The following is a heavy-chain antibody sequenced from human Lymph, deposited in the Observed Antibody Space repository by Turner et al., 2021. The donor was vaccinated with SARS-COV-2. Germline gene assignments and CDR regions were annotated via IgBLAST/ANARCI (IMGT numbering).Heavy chain of an antibody. CDR1: GGTFSSYA. V-gene: IGHV1-69*10. Sequence: QVQLVQSGAEVKKPGSSVKVSCKASGGTFSSYAISWVRQAPGQGLEWMGGIIPILRIATDEKKYQGRVTITADKSTSTAYMERSSLGSEDTAVFYCARVVGGFGELGYYYYYGMDVWGQGTTVTVSS. D-gene: IGHD3-10*01. CDR2: IIPILRIA. J-gene: IGHJ6*02. CDR3: ARVVGGFGELGYYYYYGMDV.